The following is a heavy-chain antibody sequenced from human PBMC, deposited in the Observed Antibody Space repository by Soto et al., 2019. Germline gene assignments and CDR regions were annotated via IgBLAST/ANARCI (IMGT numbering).Heavy chain of an antibody. D-gene: IGHD5-18*01. Sequence: GSLRLSCATSGFTFSSYWMSWVRQAPGKGLEWVANIKQDGSEKYYVDSVKGRFTISRDNAKNSLYLQMNSLRAEDTAVYHCARGYVDTGPRGDMDVWGQGTTVTVSS. V-gene: IGHV3-7*04. CDR1: GFTFSSYW. CDR2: IKQDGSEK. CDR3: ARGYVDTGPRGDMDV. J-gene: IGHJ6*02.